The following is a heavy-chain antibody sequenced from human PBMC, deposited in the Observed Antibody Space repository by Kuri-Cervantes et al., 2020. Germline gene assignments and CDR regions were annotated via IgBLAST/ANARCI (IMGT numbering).Heavy chain of an antibody. CDR2: MNPNSGNT. CDR1: GYTFTSYD. J-gene: IGHJ4*02. CDR3: TRDIFRGSGAYG. V-gene: IGHV1-8*02. D-gene: IGHD3-16*01. Sequence: ASVKVSCKASGYTFTSYDINWVRQATGQGLEWMGWMNPNSGNTNYAQKFQGRVTMIIETSTSTAYMELRSLRSDDTAVYYCTRDIFRGSGAYGWGQGTLVTVSS.